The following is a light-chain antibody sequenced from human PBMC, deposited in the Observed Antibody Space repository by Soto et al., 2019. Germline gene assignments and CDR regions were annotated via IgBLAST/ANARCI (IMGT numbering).Light chain of an antibody. CDR2: GAS. CDR1: QSVSSN. V-gene: IGKV3-15*01. J-gene: IGKJ1*01. CDR3: QQYNNWPRT. Sequence: EIVMTQSAANLSVSPGEGGNLXCRASQSVSSNLAWYQQKPGQAPRPLLSGASTRAPGSPARFSGSGSATEFTRPISSLQSEDFAVYYCQQYNNWPRTFGQGTKVDIK.